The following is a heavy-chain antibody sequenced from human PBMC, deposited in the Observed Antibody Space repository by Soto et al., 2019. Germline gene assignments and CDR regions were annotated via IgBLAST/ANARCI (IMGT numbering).Heavy chain of an antibody. J-gene: IGHJ6*02. CDR3: AREIASGLDYYYGMDV. CDR1: GYTFTGYY. D-gene: IGHD6-25*01. Sequence: ASVKVSCKASGYTFTGYYMHWVRQAPGQGLEWMGWINPNSGGTNYAQKFQGRVTMTRDTSISTAYMELSRLRSDDTAVYYCAREIASGLDYYYGMDVWGQGTTVTVSS. CDR2: INPNSGGT. V-gene: IGHV1-2*02.